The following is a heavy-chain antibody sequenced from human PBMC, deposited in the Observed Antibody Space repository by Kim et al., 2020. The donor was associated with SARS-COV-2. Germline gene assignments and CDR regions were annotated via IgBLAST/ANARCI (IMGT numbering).Heavy chain of an antibody. CDR3: ARAYPGYSYGYYYYYGMDV. D-gene: IGHD5-18*01. Sequence: ASVKVSCKASGYTFTGYYMHWVRQAPGQGLEWMGWINPNSGGTNYAQKFQGWVTMTRDTSISTAYMELSRLRSDDTAVYYCARAYPGYSYGYYYYYGMDVWGQGTTVTVSS. CDR1: GYTFTGYY. CDR2: INPNSGGT. J-gene: IGHJ6*02. V-gene: IGHV1-2*04.